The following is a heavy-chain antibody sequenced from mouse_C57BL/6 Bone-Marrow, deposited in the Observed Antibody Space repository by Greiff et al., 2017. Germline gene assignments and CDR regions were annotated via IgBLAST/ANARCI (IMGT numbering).Heavy chain of an antibody. Sequence: EVQRVESGPELVKPGASVKISCKASGYSFTDYNMNWVKQSNGKSLEWIGVLNPNYGTTSYNQKFKGKATLTVDQSSSTAYMQLNSLTSEDSAVYYWARRGFYDGYSYYAMDYGGQGTSVTVSS. D-gene: IGHD2-3*01. CDR2: LNPNYGTT. CDR3: ARRGFYDGYSYYAMDY. V-gene: IGHV1-39*01. J-gene: IGHJ4*01. CDR1: GYSFTDYN.